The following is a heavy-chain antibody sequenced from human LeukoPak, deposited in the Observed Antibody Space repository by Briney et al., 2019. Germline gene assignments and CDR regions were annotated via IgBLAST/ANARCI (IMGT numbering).Heavy chain of an antibody. V-gene: IGHV1-8*01. J-gene: IGHJ5*02. CDR3: TKGIAAAYNWFDP. CDR2: MNPNSGNT. Sequence: ASVKVSCKASGYTFTSYDINWVRQATGQGLEWMGWMNPNSGNTGYAQKFQGRVTMTRNTSISTAYMELSRLRSDDTAVYYCTKGIAAAYNWFDPWGQGTLVTVSS. D-gene: IGHD6-13*01. CDR1: GYTFTSYD.